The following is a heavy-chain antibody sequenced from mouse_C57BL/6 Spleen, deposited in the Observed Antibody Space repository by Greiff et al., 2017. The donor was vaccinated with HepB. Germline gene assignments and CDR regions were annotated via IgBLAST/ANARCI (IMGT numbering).Heavy chain of an antibody. CDR3: ARGNWDVPGYYFDY. CDR1: GYTFTSYW. CDR2: IDPSDSYT. D-gene: IGHD4-1*01. Sequence: QVQLQQPGAELVKPGASVKLSCKASGYTFTSYWMQWVKQRPGQGLEWIGEIDPSDSYTNYNQKFKGKATLTVDTSSSTAYMQLSSLTSEDAAVYYWARGNWDVPGYYFDYWGQGTTLTVSS. V-gene: IGHV1-50*01. J-gene: IGHJ2*01.